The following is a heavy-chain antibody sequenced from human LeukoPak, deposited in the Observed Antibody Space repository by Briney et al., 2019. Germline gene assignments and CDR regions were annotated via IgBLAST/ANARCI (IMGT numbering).Heavy chain of an antibody. CDR3: ARIQLWVDY. V-gene: IGHV4-39*01. Sequence: SSETLSLTCTVSGGSIGSSSYYWGWIRQPPGKGLEWIGSIYYSGSTYYNPSLKSRVTISVDTSKNQFSLKLSSVTAADTAMYYCARIQLWVDYWGQGTLVTVSS. CDR2: IYYSGST. CDR1: GGSIGSSSYY. J-gene: IGHJ4*02. D-gene: IGHD5-18*01.